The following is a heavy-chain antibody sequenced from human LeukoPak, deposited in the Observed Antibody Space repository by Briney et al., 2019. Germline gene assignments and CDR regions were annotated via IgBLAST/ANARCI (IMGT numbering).Heavy chain of an antibody. J-gene: IGHJ6*02. D-gene: IGHD4-17*01. CDR3: ASRGDYAGGLGYYGMDV. CDR1: GFTFSSYS. CDR2: ISSSSSTI. V-gene: IGHV3-48*01. Sequence: GGSLRLSCAASGFTFSSYSMSWVRQAPGKGLEWVSYISSSSSTIYYADSVKGRFTISRDNAKNSLYLQMNSLRAEDTAVYYCASRGDYAGGLGYYGMDVWGQGTTVTVSS.